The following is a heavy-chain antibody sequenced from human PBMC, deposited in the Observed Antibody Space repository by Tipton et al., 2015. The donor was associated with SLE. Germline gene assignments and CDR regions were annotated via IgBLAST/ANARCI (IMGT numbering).Heavy chain of an antibody. D-gene: IGHD3-22*01. CDR2: INSDGSST. Sequence: SLRLSCAASGFAFSSYWVHWVRQAPGKGLVWVSRINSDGSSTSYADSVKGRFTISRDNAKNTLYLQMNSLRAEDTAVYYCARALGYYDSSGFSFDYWGQGTLVPVSS. CDR3: ARALGYYDSSGFSFDY. V-gene: IGHV3-74*01. CDR1: GFAFSSYW. J-gene: IGHJ4*02.